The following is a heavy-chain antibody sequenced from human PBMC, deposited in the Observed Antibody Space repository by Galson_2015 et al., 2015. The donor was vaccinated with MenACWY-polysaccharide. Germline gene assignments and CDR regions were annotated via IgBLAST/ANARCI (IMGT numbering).Heavy chain of an antibody. CDR1: GFTFSSYD. J-gene: IGHJ4*02. CDR3: ARPVTPFRIVVVPAALDS. D-gene: IGHD2-2*01. V-gene: IGHV3-48*03. CDR2: ISTSGSAA. Sequence: SLRLSCAASGFTFSSYDMNWIRQSPGKGLEWVSYISTSGSAAYYAESVKGRFTISRDNAKNSLFLQMNSLRVEDTAVYYCARPVTPFRIVVVPAALDSWGQGILVTVSS.